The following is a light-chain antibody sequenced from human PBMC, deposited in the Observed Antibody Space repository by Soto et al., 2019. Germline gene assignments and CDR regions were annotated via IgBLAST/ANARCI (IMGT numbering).Light chain of an antibody. Sequence: DIQLTQSPSFLSASIGDRVTFTCRASQGISTFLAWYQHTPGKAPKLLIYAASTLQSGVPSRFSGSGSGREFTLTISSLQPEDFATYYCQQLSGYPWTFCQGTKVEIK. CDR3: QQLSGYPWT. V-gene: IGKV1-9*01. CDR1: QGISTF. J-gene: IGKJ1*01. CDR2: AAS.